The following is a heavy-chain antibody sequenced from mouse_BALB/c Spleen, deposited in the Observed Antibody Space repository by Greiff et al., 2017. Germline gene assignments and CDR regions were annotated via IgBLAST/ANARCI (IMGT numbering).Heavy chain of an antibody. CDR2: INPDSSTI. CDR3: ARPLGRSYAMDY. J-gene: IGHJ4*01. D-gene: IGHD4-1*01. CDR1: GFDFSRYW. V-gene: IGHV4-1*02. Sequence: EVKLLESGGGLVQPGGSLKLSCAASGFDFSRYWMSWVRQAPGKGLEWIGEINPDSSTINYTPSLKDKFIISRDNAKNTLYLQMSKVRSEDTALYYCARPLGRSYAMDYWGQGTSVTVSS.